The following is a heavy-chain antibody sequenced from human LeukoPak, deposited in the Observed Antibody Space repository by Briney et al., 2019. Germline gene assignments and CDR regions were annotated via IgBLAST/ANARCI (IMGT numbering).Heavy chain of an antibody. V-gene: IGHV3-9*01. Sequence: GGSLRLSCAASGFTFGEYAMHWVRQAPGKGLEWVSGLNWNSDTIDYADSVKGRFTVSRVNAKNSLSLQMDSLRAEDTALYYCAKAEPRYLGYYFDSWGQGILVTVSS. CDR1: GFTFGEYA. CDR3: AKAEPRYLGYYFDS. J-gene: IGHJ4*02. CDR2: LNWNSDTI. D-gene: IGHD1-1*01.